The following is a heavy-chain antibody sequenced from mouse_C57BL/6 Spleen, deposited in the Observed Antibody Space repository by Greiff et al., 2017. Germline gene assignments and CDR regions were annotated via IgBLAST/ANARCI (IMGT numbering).Heavy chain of an antibody. V-gene: IGHV1-18*01. CDR3: ARKDGSSPHYYAMDY. J-gene: IGHJ4*01. D-gene: IGHD1-1*01. CDR1: GYTFTDYN. Sequence: VQLQQSGPELVKPGASVKIPCKASGYTFTDYNMDWVKQSHGKSLEWIGDINPNNGGTIYNQKFKGKATLTVDKSSSTAYMELRSLTSEDTAVYYCARKDGSSPHYYAMDYWGQGTSVTVSS. CDR2: INPNNGGT.